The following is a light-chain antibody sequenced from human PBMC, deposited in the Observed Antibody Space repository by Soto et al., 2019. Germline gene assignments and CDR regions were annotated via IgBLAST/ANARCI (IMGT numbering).Light chain of an antibody. CDR1: QGVSTG. V-gene: IGKV1D-12*01. Sequence: DIQMTQSPSSLSASVGDRVTITCRASQGVSTGLAWYQQKPGKAPNLLIYAASSLQSGVPSRFSGSGSGTDFTLTISSLQPEDFATYYCQQTTTFPLTFGGGTKVEI. CDR2: AAS. J-gene: IGKJ4*01. CDR3: QQTTTFPLT.